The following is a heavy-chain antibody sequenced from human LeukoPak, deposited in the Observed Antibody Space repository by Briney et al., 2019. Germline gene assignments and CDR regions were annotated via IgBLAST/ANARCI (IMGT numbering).Heavy chain of an antibody. CDR1: GYTFTIYG. V-gene: IGHV1-18*01. D-gene: IGHD1-26*01. CDR3: ARELDSGSYSNWFDP. J-gene: IGHJ5*02. CDR2: ISAYNGNT. Sequence: ASVKVSCKASGYTFTIYGISWVRQAPGQGLECMGWISAYNGNTNYAPKFQGRVTITADKSTSTAYMELSSLRSEDTAVYYCARELDSGSYSNWFDPWGQGTLVTVSS.